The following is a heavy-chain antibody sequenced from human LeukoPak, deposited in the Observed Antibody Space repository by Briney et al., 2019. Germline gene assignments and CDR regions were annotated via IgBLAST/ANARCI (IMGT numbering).Heavy chain of an antibody. V-gene: IGHV3-48*03. CDR2: ISSSGSTI. CDR3: AREALDFYYMDV. Sequence: GGSLRLSCAASGFTFSSYEMNWVRQAPGKGLEWVSYISSSGSTIYYADSVKGRFTISRDNAKNSLYLQMNSLRAEDTAVYYCAREALDFYYMDVWGKGTTVTVSS. CDR1: GFTFSSYE. J-gene: IGHJ6*03.